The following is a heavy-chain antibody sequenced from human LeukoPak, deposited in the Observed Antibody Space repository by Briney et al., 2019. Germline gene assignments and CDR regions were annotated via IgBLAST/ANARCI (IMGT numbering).Heavy chain of an antibody. CDR1: GGSISSSSYY. D-gene: IGHD6-25*01. J-gene: IGHJ4*02. Sequence: SETLSLTCTVSGGSISSSSYYWGWIRQPPGKGREWIRSIYCSGKTYSNPSLRSLTTTSLNTAKSQLSLMMNPVTAADTAVYYCAREVAAACYLHFDCWGQRTLVTVAS. V-gene: IGHV4-39*07. CDR3: AREVAAACYLHFDC. CDR2: IYCSGKT.